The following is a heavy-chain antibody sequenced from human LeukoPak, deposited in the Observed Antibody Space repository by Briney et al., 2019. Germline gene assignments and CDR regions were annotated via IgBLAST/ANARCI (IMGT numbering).Heavy chain of an antibody. Sequence: SETLSLTCAVSGYSISSSYYWGWIRQPPGKGLEWIGSIYYSGSTYYNPSLKSRVTISVDTSKNQFSLKLSSVTAADTAVYYCARLVTVGATTDYWGQGTLVTVSS. J-gene: IGHJ4*02. V-gene: IGHV4-38-2*01. CDR1: GYSISSSYY. D-gene: IGHD1-26*01. CDR3: ARLVTVGATTDY. CDR2: IYYSGST.